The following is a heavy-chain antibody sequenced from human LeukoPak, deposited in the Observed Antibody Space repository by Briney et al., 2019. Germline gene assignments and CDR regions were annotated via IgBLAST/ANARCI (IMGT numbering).Heavy chain of an antibody. V-gene: IGHV1-8*01. J-gene: IGHJ6*03. Sequence: WASVTVSYKASVYTFTNYDMNWVRQATGQGLEWMGWMNPNSGNTGYAQKFQGRVTMTKNTSITTAYMELSSLRSEDTAVYYCARALSWTTESYYYMDVWGKGTTVTVSS. CDR2: MNPNSGNT. CDR3: ARALSWTTESYYYMDV. D-gene: IGHD3/OR15-3a*01. CDR1: VYTFTNYD.